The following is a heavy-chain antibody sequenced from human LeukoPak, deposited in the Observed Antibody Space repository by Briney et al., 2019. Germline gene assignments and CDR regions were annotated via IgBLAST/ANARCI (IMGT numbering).Heavy chain of an antibody. Sequence: GGSLRLSCAASGFTFSSYGMHWARQAPGKGLEWVAVIWYDGSNKYYADSVEGRFTISRDNSKNTLYLQMNSLRAEDTAVYYCARDDGYDFWSGPFDYWGQGTLVTVSS. V-gene: IGHV3-33*01. CDR2: IWYDGSNK. CDR1: GFTFSSYG. J-gene: IGHJ4*02. CDR3: ARDDGYDFWSGPFDY. D-gene: IGHD3-3*01.